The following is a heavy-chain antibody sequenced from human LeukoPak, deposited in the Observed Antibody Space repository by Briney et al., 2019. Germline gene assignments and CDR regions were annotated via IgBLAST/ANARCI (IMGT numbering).Heavy chain of an antibody. CDR2: IIPIFGTA. CDR3: ARDAAADFWTAGYYFDY. Sequence: GASVKVSCKASGYTFTSYGISWVRQAPGQGLEWMGRIIPIFGTANYAQKFQGRVTITTDESTSTAYMELNSLRSEDTAVYYCARDAAADFWTAGYYFDYWGQGTLVTVSS. V-gene: IGHV1-69*05. D-gene: IGHD3-3*01. CDR1: GYTFTSYG. J-gene: IGHJ4*02.